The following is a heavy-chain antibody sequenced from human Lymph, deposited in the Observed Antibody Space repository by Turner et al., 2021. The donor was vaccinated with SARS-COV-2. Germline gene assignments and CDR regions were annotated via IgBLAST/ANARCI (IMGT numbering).Heavy chain of an antibody. Sequence: VQLVASVGGLLDRGGSLRLSCAASGVTFTSYSINCVRQAPGKGLEWVSSITVTSSYIYYADAVKGRFTISRDNAKNSLYLQMNSLRAEDTAVYYCARGPPDFPYYFDYWGQGTLVTVSS. J-gene: IGHJ4*02. CDR1: GVTFTSYS. CDR3: ARGPPDFPYYFDY. V-gene: IGHV3-21*01. CDR2: ITVTSSYI. D-gene: IGHD2-21*02.